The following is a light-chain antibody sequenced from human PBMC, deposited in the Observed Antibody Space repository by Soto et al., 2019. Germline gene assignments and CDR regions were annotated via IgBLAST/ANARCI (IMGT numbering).Light chain of an antibody. J-gene: IGKJ1*01. CDR3: QHYGSSRT. CDR2: DAS. Sequence: EIVLTQSAGALSLSPLERATLSFRASQSVSSSLAWYRQRPGQAPRLLIYDASSRATGIPDRFSGSGSGTDFTLTISRLEPEDFAVYYCQHYGSSRTFGQGTKV. CDR1: QSVSSS. V-gene: IGKV3-20*01.